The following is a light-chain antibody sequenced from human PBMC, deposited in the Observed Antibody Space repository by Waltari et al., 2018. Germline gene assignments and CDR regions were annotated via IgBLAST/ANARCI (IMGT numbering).Light chain of an antibody. CDR1: QRISSY. CDR3: QQSYSTVT. J-gene: IGKJ3*01. Sequence: DIQMTQSPSSLSASVGYRVPITCRASQRISSYLNWYQQKPGKAPKLLIYAASSLQSGVPSRFSGSGSGTDFTLTISSLQPEDFATYYCQQSYSTVTFGPGTKVDIK. CDR2: AAS. V-gene: IGKV1-39*01.